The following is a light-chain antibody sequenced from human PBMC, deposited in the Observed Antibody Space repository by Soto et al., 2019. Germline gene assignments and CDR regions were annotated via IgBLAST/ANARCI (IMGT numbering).Light chain of an antibody. CDR3: SSYAGSNDFV. J-gene: IGLJ1*01. Sequence: QCVLTQPPSASGSPGQAVTLSCTGTSSDVGAYDFVSWYQQHPGKAPKLVIFEVSKRPSGVPDRFSGSKSGNTASLTVSGLQAEDEADYYCSSYAGSNDFVFGTGTKVTVL. V-gene: IGLV2-8*01. CDR2: EVS. CDR1: SSDVGAYDF.